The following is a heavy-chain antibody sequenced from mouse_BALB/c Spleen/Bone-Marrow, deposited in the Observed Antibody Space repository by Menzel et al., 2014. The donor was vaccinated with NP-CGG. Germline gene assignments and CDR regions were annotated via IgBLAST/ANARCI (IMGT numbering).Heavy chain of an antibody. CDR1: GFDFSRYW. V-gene: IGHV4-1*02. J-gene: IGHJ3*01. CDR3: ARLSYYGRFAY. D-gene: IGHD1-1*01. CDR2: INPDSSTI. Sequence: VQLQQSGGGLVQPGGSLKLSCAASGFDFSRYWMSWVRQAPGKGLEWIGEINPDSSTINYTPSLKDKFIISRDNAKNTLYLQMSKVRSEDTAFYYCARLSYYGRFAYWGQGTLVTVSA.